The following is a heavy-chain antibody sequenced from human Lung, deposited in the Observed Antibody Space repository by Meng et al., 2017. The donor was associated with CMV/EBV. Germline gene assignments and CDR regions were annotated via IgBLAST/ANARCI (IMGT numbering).Heavy chain of an antibody. CDR1: GCTFTGYN. J-gene: IGHJ6*02. V-gene: IGHV1-2*02. D-gene: IGHD3/OR15-3a*01. CDR3: ARLFHTSLGTNYYYGMDV. CDR2: INPNTGDT. Sequence: SVKVSXKASGCTFTGYNIHWVRQAPGQGLEWMGWINPNTGDTNYAQKFQGRVTLTGDTSISTAYMELSRLKSEDTAVFFCARLFHTSLGTNYYYGMDVWGQGTXVTVSS.